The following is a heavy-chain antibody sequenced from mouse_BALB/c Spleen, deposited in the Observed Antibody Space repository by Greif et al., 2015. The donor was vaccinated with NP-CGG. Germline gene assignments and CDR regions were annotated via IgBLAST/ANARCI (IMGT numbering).Heavy chain of an antibody. CDR3: ARDGYGNYGWFAY. CDR2: IWAGGST. D-gene: IGHD2-1*01. Sequence: VKVVESGPGLVAPSQSLSITCTVSGFSLTSYGVHWVRQPPGKGLEWLGVIWAGGSTNYNSALMSRLSISKDNSKSQVFLKMNSLQTDDTAMYYCARDGYGNYGWFAYWGQGTLVTVSA. CDR1: GFSLTSYG. V-gene: IGHV2-9*02. J-gene: IGHJ3*01.